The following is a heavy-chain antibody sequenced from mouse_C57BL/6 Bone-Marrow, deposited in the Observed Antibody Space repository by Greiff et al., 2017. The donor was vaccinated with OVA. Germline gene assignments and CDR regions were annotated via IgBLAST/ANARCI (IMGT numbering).Heavy chain of an antibody. D-gene: IGHD2-5*01. J-gene: IGHJ2*01. CDR1: GYTFTSYW. Sequence: QVQLKQPGAELVRPGSSVKLSCKASGYTFTSYWMHWVKQRPIQGLEWIGNIDPSDSENNYNQKFKDKATLTVDKSSITAYMQLSSLTSEDSAVYYCARGYSNYALYYFDYWGQGTTLTVSS. CDR3: ARGYSNYALYYFDY. CDR2: IDPSDSEN. V-gene: IGHV1-52*01.